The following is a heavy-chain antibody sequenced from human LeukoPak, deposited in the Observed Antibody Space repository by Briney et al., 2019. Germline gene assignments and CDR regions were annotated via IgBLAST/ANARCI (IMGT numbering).Heavy chain of an antibody. Sequence: GGSLRLSCAASGFTFSSYAMHWVRQAPGKGLEWVAVISYDGSNKYYADSVKGRFTISRDNSKNTLYPQMNSLRAEDTAVYYCARDRRGVLLWFGEFLHWGQGTLVTVSS. D-gene: IGHD3-10*01. CDR3: ARDRRGVLLWFGEFLH. V-gene: IGHV3-30-3*01. CDR2: ISYDGSNK. CDR1: GFTFSSYA. J-gene: IGHJ4*02.